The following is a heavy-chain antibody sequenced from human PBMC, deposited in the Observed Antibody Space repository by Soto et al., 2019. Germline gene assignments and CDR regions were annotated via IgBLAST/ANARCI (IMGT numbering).Heavy chain of an antibody. J-gene: IGHJ5*02. CDR3: ARSVRVSVAGNDNWFDP. Sequence: QVQLQQWGAGLLKPSETLSLTCAVYGGSFSGYYWSWIRQPPGKGLEWIGEINHSGSTNYNPSLKGRVTIAVDTSTNQFSLKLSSVTAADTAVYYCARSVRVSVAGNDNWFDPWGQGTLVTVSS. V-gene: IGHV4-34*01. D-gene: IGHD6-19*01. CDR1: GGSFSGYY. CDR2: INHSGST.